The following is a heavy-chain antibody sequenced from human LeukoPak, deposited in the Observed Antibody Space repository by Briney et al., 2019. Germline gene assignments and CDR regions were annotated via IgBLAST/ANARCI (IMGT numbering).Heavy chain of an antibody. Sequence: PGGSLRLSCAASGFTVSSNYMSWVRQAPGKGLEWVSVIYSGGTTYYADSVKGRFTISRDNSKNTLYLQMNSLRAEDTAVYYCAKGGSTSLWFGEIDYWGQGTLVTVSS. CDR2: IYSGGTT. J-gene: IGHJ4*02. CDR3: AKGGSTSLWFGEIDY. V-gene: IGHV3-53*01. CDR1: GFTVSSNY. D-gene: IGHD3-10*01.